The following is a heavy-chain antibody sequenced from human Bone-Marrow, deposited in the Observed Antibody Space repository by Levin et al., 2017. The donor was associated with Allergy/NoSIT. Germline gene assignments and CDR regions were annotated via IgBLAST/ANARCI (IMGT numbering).Heavy chain of an antibody. J-gene: IGHJ4*02. Sequence: GESLKISCQASGYTFTSYYMHWVRQAPGQGLEWMGIINPSGGSTSYAQKFQGRVTMTRDTSTSTVYMELSSLRSEDTAVYYCARFGDHTANYFDYWGQGTLVTVSS. CDR2: INPSGGST. V-gene: IGHV1-46*01. CDR1: GYTFTSYY. CDR3: ARFGDHTANYFDY. D-gene: IGHD5-18*01.